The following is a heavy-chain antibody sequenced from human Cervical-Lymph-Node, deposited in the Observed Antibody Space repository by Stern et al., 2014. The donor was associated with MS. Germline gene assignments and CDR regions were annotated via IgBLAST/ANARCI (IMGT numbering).Heavy chain of an antibody. CDR1: GGSISSYY. CDR2: IYYSGST. Sequence: VQLVESGPGLVKPSETLSLTCTVSGGSISSYYWSWIRQPPGKGLEWIGYIYYSGSTNYNPSLKSRVTISVDTSKNQFSLKLSSVTAADTAVYYCASSAAAGYYYYGMDVWGQGTTVTVSS. D-gene: IGHD6-13*01. CDR3: ASSAAAGYYYYGMDV. J-gene: IGHJ6*02. V-gene: IGHV4-59*01.